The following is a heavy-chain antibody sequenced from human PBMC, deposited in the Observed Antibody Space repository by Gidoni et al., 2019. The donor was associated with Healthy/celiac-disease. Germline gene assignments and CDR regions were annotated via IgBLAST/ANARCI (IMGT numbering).Heavy chain of an antibody. J-gene: IGHJ6*03. CDR3: AREGYDFWSGYYTGYYYYYMDV. CDR1: GFTFSSYA. CDR2: ISYDGSNK. Sequence: QVQLVESGGGVVQPGRSLRLSCAASGFTFSSYAMHWVRQAPGKGLECVAVISYDGSNKYYADSVKGRFTISRDNSKNTLYLQMNSLRAEDTAVYYCAREGYDFWSGYYTGYYYYYMDVWGKGTTVTVSS. V-gene: IGHV3-30-3*01. D-gene: IGHD3-3*01.